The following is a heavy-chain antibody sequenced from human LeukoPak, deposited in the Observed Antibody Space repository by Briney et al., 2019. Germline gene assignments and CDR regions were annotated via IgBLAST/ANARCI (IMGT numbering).Heavy chain of an antibody. CDR2: IYYSGST. Sequence: PSETLSLTCTVSGGSISSSSYYWGWIRQPPGKGLEWIGSIYYSGSTNYNPSLKSRVTISVDTSKNQFSLKLSSVTAADTAVYYCARGGKYYYDSSGYIDYWGQGTLVTVSS. V-gene: IGHV4-39*07. J-gene: IGHJ4*02. CDR3: ARGGKYYYDSSGYIDY. D-gene: IGHD3-22*01. CDR1: GGSISSSSYY.